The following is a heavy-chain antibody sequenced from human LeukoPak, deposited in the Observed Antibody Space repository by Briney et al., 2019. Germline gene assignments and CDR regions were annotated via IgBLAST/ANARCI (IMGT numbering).Heavy chain of an antibody. V-gene: IGHV3-23*01. CDR3: AKVRSSWYFFDD. CDR2: ISGSGGDT. D-gene: IGHD6-13*01. J-gene: IGHJ4*02. CDR1: GFTFSSYA. Sequence: PGGSLRLSCAASGFTFSSYAMTWVRQAPGKGLEWVSGISGSGGDTYYADSVKGRFTISRDNSKNTLYLQMSSLRAEDTAVYYCAKVRSSWYFFDDWGQGTLVTVSS.